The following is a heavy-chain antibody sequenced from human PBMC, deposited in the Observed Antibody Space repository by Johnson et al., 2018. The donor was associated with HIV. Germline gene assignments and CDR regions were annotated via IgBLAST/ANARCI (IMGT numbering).Heavy chain of an antibody. CDR1: GFTFTHYA. D-gene: IGHD3-22*01. Sequence: SLRLSCAASGFTFTHYAMDWVRQAPGKGLEWVSYISSSGSTKYYADSVRGLFTISRDNAKNSLYLQMNSLRAGDTAMYYCARVVVWIVVAHAFDIWGQGTMVTVSS. V-gene: IGHV3-11*04. J-gene: IGHJ3*02. CDR3: ARVVVWIVVAHAFDI. CDR2: ISSSGSTK.